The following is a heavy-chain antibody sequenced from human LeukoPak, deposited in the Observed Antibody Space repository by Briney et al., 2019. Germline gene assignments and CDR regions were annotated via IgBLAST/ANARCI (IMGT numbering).Heavy chain of an antibody. CDR3: ARGGDNSYFDY. CDR2: INPGGGST. CDR1: GYTFISYY. D-gene: IGHD4-23*01. V-gene: IGHV1-46*01. Sequence: ASVKVSCKASGYTFISYYIHWVRQAPGQGLEWMGIINPGGGSTTYAQKFQGRVTMTRDTSTSTVYIELSSLRSEDTAIYYCARGGDNSYFDYWGQGTLVTVSS. J-gene: IGHJ4*02.